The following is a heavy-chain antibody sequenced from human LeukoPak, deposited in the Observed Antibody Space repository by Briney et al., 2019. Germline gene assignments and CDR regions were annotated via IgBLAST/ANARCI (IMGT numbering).Heavy chain of an antibody. CDR1: GFTFVTYA. CDR2: ISYDGNNK. CDR3: ARDAIIVAAGFDF. V-gene: IGHV3-30-3*01. Sequence: GGSLRLFCAASGFTFVTYAMHWVRQAPGKGLEWVAVISYDGNNKDYADSDKGRFTISRDNSKNTLYLQMNSLRAEDTAVYYCARDAIIVAAGFDFGAQGTLVSVSS. D-gene: IGHD6-13*01. J-gene: IGHJ4*02.